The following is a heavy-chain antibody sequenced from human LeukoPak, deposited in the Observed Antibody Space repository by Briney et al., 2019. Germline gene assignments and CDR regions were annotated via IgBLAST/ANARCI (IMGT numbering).Heavy chain of an antibody. CDR1: GGTFSSYA. CDR3: ARSDGSSWSTYYYYYMDV. Sequence: ASVKVSCKASGGTFSSYAISWVRQAPGQGLEWMGGIIPIFGTANYAQKFQGRVTITADKSTSTAYMELSSLRSEDTAVYYCARSDGSSWSTYYYYYMDVWGKGTTVTVSS. D-gene: IGHD6-13*01. CDR2: IIPIFGTA. J-gene: IGHJ6*03. V-gene: IGHV1-69*06.